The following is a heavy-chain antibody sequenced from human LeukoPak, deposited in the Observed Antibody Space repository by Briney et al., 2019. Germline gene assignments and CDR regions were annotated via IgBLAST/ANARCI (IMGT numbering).Heavy chain of an antibody. CDR1: GGTFSSYA. CDR2: IIPILGIA. CDR3: ARDPDYYDSSGISY. V-gene: IGHV1-69*04. Sequence: ASVNVSCKASGGTFSSYAISWVRQAPGQGLEWMGRIIPILGIANYAQKFQGRVTITADKSTSTAYMELSSLRSEDTAVYYCARDPDYYDSSGISYWGQGTLVTVSS. J-gene: IGHJ4*02. D-gene: IGHD3-22*01.